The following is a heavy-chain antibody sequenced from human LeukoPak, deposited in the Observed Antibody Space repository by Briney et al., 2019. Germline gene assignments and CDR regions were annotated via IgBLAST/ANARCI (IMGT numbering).Heavy chain of an antibody. D-gene: IGHD2-15*01. CDR2: ISGSGGST. V-gene: IGHV3-23*01. J-gene: IGHJ4*02. Sequence: GGSLRLSCAASGFTFSSYAMSWVRQAPGKGLEWVSAISGSGGSTYYADSVKGRFTISRDNSKNTLYLQMNSLRAEDTAVYYCARAQGYCSGGSCYPYYFDYWGQGTLVTVSS. CDR1: GFTFSSYA. CDR3: ARAQGYCSGGSCYPYYFDY.